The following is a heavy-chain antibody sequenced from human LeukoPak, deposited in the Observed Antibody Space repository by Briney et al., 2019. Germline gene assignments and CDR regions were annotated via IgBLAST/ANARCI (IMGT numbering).Heavy chain of an antibody. CDR2: IYSDGST. J-gene: IGHJ4*02. Sequence: GGSLRLSCAASGFTVRSNYMSWVRQAPGKGLEWVSVIYSDGSTYYADSVKGRLTISRDNSKNTLYLQMNSLRVEDTAIYYCARGSHTALSPTYNDYWGQGTLVTVSS. CDR3: ARGSHTALSPTYNDY. D-gene: IGHD5-18*01. CDR1: GFTVRSNY. V-gene: IGHV3-66*01.